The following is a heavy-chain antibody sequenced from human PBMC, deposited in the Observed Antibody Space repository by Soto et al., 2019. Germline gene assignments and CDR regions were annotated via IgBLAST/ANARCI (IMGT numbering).Heavy chain of an antibody. CDR1: GGSFSGYY. V-gene: IGHV4-34*01. Sequence: PSETLSLTCAVYGGSFSGYYWSWIRQPPGKGLEWIGEINHSGSTNYNPSLKSRVTISVDTSKNQFSLKLSSVTAADTAAYYCARVTVTTLGDFDYWGQGTLVTVSS. D-gene: IGHD4-17*01. CDR3: ARVTVTTLGDFDY. CDR2: INHSGST. J-gene: IGHJ4*02.